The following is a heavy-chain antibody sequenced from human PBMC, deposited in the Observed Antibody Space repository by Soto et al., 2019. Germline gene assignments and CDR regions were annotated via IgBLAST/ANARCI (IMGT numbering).Heavy chain of an antibody. CDR3: AIRFWEWLSNDYYFDY. J-gene: IGHJ4*02. CDR2: FDPEDGET. Sequence: ASVKVSCKASGYSFTGNSIHWVRQAPGQGLEWMGGFDPEDGETIYAEKFQGRVTMTEDTSTDTAYMELSSLRYEDTAVYYCAIRFWEWLSNDYYFDYWGQGPLVTVSS. CDR1: GYSFTGNS. V-gene: IGHV1-24*01. D-gene: IGHD3-3*01.